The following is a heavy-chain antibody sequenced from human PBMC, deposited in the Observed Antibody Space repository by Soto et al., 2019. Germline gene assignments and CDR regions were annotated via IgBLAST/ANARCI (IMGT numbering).Heavy chain of an antibody. CDR1: GFSFSTFA. Sequence: GGSLRLSCAASGFSFSTFAMTWVRQAPGKGLEWVSTIISTGISTYYADSVKGRFTISRANSKSTLYLQMNSLRAEDSAVYYCAKGNYGDYGGFDPWGQGTLVTVSS. CDR2: IISTGIST. D-gene: IGHD4-17*01. V-gene: IGHV3-23*01. J-gene: IGHJ5*02. CDR3: AKGNYGDYGGFDP.